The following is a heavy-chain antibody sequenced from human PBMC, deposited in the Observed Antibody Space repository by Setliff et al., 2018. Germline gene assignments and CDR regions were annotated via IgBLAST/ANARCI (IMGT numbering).Heavy chain of an antibody. V-gene: IGHV4-59*01. CDR1: GGSISTYY. CDR3: ARGPPPPSVHYYMDV. Sequence: PSETLSLTCTVSGGSISTYYWSWIRQPPGKGLEFIGYVYYSGLTNYDPSLKSRVTMSVDSSKTQFSLKLNSMTTADTAVYYCARGPPPPSVHYYMDVWGKGTTVTVSS. D-gene: IGHD1-26*01. CDR2: VYYSGLT. J-gene: IGHJ6*03.